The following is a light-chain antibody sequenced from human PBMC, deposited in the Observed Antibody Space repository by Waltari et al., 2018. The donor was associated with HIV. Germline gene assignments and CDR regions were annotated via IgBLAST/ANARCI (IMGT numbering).Light chain of an antibody. Sequence: YVMTQPSSLSVAPGETATISCGANNIGSQSVHWYQQRPGQAPVLVISDDSDRPSEIPERVAGSNSGNTATLTIGGVEAGDEADYYCQVWDSTSDHPAFGGGTKLTVL. V-gene: IGLV3-21*01. CDR2: DDS. J-gene: IGLJ3*02. CDR3: QVWDSTSDHPA. CDR1: NIGSQS.